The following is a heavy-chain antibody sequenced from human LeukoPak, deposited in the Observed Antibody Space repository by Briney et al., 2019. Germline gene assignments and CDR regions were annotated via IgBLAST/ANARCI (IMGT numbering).Heavy chain of an antibody. J-gene: IGHJ4*02. CDR2: IHHSGST. Sequence: SETLSLTCTVSGYSISSGYYWGWIRQPPGKGLEWIGSIHHSGSTNYNPSLKSRVTISLDTSKNQFSLKLSSVTAADTAVYYCASRDGYTYYYWGQGTLVTVSS. D-gene: IGHD5-24*01. V-gene: IGHV4-38-2*02. CDR1: GYSISSGYY. CDR3: ASRDGYTYYY.